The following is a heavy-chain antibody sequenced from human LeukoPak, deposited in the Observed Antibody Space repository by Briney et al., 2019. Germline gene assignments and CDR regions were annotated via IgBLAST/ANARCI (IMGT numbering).Heavy chain of an antibody. Sequence: GGSLKLSCAASGLTVSANYMSWVRQAPGKGLEWVSVIHAGGNTYYADSLKDRFTISSDISKNTVYLQMNSLRAEDTAIYYCARDPGYGDPEAYWGQGTLVTVSS. CDR1: GLTVSANY. J-gene: IGHJ4*02. CDR3: ARDPGYGDPEAY. D-gene: IGHD4/OR15-4a*01. V-gene: IGHV3-66*01. CDR2: IHAGGNT.